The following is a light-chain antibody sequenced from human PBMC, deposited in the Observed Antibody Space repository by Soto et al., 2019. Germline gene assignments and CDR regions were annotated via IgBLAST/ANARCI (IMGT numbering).Light chain of an antibody. CDR1: RSNIASNF. V-gene: IGLV1-51*01. Sequence: QSVLTQPPSVSAAPGQTVTISCSGSRSNIASNFVPWYQQLPGTAPKLLIYDNNQRPSGIPDRFSGSKSGTSATLGITGLQTGDEADYYCGTWDGSLSGKVFGGGTKLTVL. CDR3: GTWDGSLSGKV. J-gene: IGLJ2*01. CDR2: DNN.